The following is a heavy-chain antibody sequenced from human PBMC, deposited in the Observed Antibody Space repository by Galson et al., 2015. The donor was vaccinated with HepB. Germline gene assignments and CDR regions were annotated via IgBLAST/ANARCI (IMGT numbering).Heavy chain of an antibody. CDR2: ISTYNGEI. D-gene: IGHD4-17*01. CDR3: ARDRTVTTERDYYFYYPMDV. V-gene: IGHV1-18*04. CDR1: GYTFSRYG. Sequence: SVKVSCKASGYTFSRYGFSWVRQAPRQGLEWMGWISTYNGEIRYAQKFQGRITMTTDASTNTAYLELRTLRLDDTAVYLCARDRTVTTERDYYFYYPMDVWGQGTTVTVS. J-gene: IGHJ6*02.